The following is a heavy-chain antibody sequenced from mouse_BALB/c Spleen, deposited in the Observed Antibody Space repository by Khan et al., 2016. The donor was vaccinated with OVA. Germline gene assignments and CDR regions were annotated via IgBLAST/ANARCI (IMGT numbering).Heavy chain of an antibody. V-gene: IGHV1-81*01. CDR1: GYTFTYYV. J-gene: IGHJ2*01. D-gene: IGHD2-3*01. CDR2: IYPGSDNA. CDR3: ARGDGYYVYFDY. Sequence: QVQLQQPGPELVKPGASVKMSCKASGYTFTYYVITWVKQRTGQGLEWIGEIYPGSDNAYYNERFKGKATLTADKSSNTTHMQLSSLTSEDSAVYCCARGDGYYVYFDYWGQGTTLTVSS.